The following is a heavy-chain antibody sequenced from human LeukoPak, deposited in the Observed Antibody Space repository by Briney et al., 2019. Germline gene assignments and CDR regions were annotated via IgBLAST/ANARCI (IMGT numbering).Heavy chain of an antibody. J-gene: IGHJ4*02. CDR3: AKDASGIQLWIDY. CDR2: ISYDGSNK. CDR1: GLTFRSAW. D-gene: IGHD5-18*01. V-gene: IGHV3-30*18. Sequence: QSGGSLRLSCAASGLTFRSAWMSWVRQAPGKGLEWVAVISYDGSNKYYADSVKGRFTISRDNSKNTLYLQMNSLRAEDTAVYYCAKDASGIQLWIDYWGQGTLVTVSS.